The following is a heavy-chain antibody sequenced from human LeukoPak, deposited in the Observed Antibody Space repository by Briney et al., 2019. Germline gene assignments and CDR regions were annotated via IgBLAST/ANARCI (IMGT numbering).Heavy chain of an antibody. CDR2: IIPIFGTA. Sequence: ASVKVSCKASGGTFSSYAISWVRQAPGQGLEWMGGIIPIFGTANYAQKFQGRVTITADESTSTAYMELSSLRSEDTAVYYCARHVFRNIAVVGTDPNWYFDLWGRGTLVTVSS. V-gene: IGHV1-69*01. J-gene: IGHJ2*01. CDR1: GGTFSSYA. D-gene: IGHD6-19*01. CDR3: ARHVFRNIAVVGTDPNWYFDL.